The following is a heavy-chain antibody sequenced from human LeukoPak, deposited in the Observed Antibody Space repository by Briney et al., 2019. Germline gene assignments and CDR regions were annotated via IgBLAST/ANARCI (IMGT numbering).Heavy chain of an antibody. V-gene: IGHV4-59*01. D-gene: IGHD2-15*01. CDR3: ARAYCSGGSCYHSRGWFDP. CDR1: DDSITIYY. Sequence: SETLSLTCTVSDDSITIYYWSWIRQPPGKGLEWIGYIDHTGITNYNPSLNSRVTISRDTSKNHFSLELSSATAADTAVYYCARAYCSGGSCYHSRGWFDPWGQGTLVTVSS. J-gene: IGHJ5*02. CDR2: IDHTGIT.